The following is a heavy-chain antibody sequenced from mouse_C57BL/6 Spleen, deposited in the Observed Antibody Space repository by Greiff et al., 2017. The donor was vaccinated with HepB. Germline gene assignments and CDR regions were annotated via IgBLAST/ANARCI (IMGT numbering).Heavy chain of an antibody. CDR3: ARWNYYGSRYYFDY. D-gene: IGHD1-1*01. CDR2: IDPSDSYT. J-gene: IGHJ2*01. Sequence: QVQLQQPGAELVKPGASVKLSCKASGYTFTSYWMQWVKQRPGQGLEWIGEIDPSDSYTNSNQKFKGKATLTVDTSSSTAYMQLSSLTSEDSAVYYCARWNYYGSRYYFDYWGQGTTLTVSS. CDR1: GYTFTSYW. V-gene: IGHV1-50*01.